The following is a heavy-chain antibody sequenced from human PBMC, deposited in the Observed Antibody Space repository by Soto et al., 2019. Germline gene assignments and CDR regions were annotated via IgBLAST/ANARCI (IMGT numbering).Heavy chain of an antibody. Sequence: SETLSLTCRVAGDSYSRGSHSWAWSRQPTGKGLEFLGYIYYTGSTNYNPSLKRQVTIAVDTSKIQISLMLTSVTAADTAVYYCARTSTEYGYGDFWGHGILVTAPS. CDR1: GDSYSRGSHS. J-gene: IGHJ4*01. D-gene: IGHD4-17*01. V-gene: IGHV4-61*10. CDR3: ARTSTEYGYGDF. CDR2: IYYTGST.